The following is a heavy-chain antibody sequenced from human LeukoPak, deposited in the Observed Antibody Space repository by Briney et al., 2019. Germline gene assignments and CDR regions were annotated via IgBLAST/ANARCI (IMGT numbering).Heavy chain of an antibody. V-gene: IGHV4-39*07. CDR3: ARDRSTKWDIDWFDP. Sequence: SETLSLTCTVSGGSISSSSYYWGWIRQPPGKGLEWIGSIYYSGSTYYNPSLKSRVTISVDTSKNQFSLKLTSVTAADTALYYCARDRSTKWDIDWFDPWGQGTLVTVSS. D-gene: IGHD1-26*01. CDR1: GGSISSSSYY. J-gene: IGHJ5*02. CDR2: IYYSGST.